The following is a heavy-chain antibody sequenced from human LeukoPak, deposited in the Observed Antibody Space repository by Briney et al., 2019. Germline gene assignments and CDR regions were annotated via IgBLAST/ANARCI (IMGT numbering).Heavy chain of an antibody. J-gene: IGHJ4*02. D-gene: IGHD3-22*01. CDR2: IYYGGST. CDR3: ARERTDYYDSSGYYGDY. V-gene: IGHV4-30-4*01. Sequence: SQTLSLTCTVSGGSISSGDYYWSWIRQPPGKGLEWIGYIYYGGSTYYNPSLKSRVTISVDTSKNQFSLKLSSVTAADTAVYYCARERTDYYDSSGYYGDYWGQGTLVTVSS. CDR1: GGSISSGDYY.